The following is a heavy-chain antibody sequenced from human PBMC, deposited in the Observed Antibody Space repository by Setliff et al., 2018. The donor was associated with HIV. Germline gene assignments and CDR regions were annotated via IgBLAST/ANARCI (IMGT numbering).Heavy chain of an antibody. CDR2: INPSGGGT. CDR3: ARETYYYDSSGQAHFDY. D-gene: IGHD3-22*01. J-gene: IGHJ4*02. CDR1: GYTFTSYY. Sequence: ASVKVSCKASGYTFTSYYMHWVRRAPGQGLEWMGIINPSGGGTTYARKFQGRVTVTRDTSTTTVYMELSGLRSEDTAVYYCARETYYYDSSGQAHFDYWGQGTLVTVSS. V-gene: IGHV1-46*01.